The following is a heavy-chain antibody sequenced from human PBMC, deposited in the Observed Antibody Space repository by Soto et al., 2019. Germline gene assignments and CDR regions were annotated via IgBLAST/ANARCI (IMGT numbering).Heavy chain of an antibody. CDR3: ARDERFPSSGMDV. Sequence: ASVKVSCKASGYSFTSYYMHWVRQAPGQGLEWMGIINPSGGSTTYAQKLQGRVTMTRDTSTSTVYMELSSLRSEDTAVYYCARDERFPSSGMDVWGQGTTVTV. J-gene: IGHJ6*02. D-gene: IGHD2-21*01. CDR1: GYSFTSYY. CDR2: INPSGGST. V-gene: IGHV1-46*04.